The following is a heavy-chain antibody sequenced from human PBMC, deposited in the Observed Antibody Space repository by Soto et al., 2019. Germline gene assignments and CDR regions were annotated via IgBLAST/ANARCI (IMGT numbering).Heavy chain of an antibody. CDR2: ISAYNGNT. CDR3: ARDRGGITCGGVIVLSWFDP. D-gene: IGHD3-16*02. J-gene: IGHJ5*02. V-gene: IGHV1-18*04. Sequence: GASVKVSCKASGYTFTSYGISWVRQAPGQGLEWMGWISAYNGNTNYAQKLQGRVTMTTDTSTSTAYMELRSLRSDDTAVYYCARDRGGITCGGVIVLSWFDPWGQGTLVTVSS. CDR1: GYTFTSYG.